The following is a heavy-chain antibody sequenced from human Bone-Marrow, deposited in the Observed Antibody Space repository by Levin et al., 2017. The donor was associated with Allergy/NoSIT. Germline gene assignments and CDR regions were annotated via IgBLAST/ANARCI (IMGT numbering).Heavy chain of an antibody. D-gene: IGHD2-2*01. Sequence: PGGSLRLSCAASGFTFSSYAMNWVRQAPGKGLEWVSAISGSGGSTDYADSVKGRFTVSRDNSKNTLYLQMNSLRAEDTAVYFCAKSKYCSSTSCCSWVVDYWGQGTLVTVSS. CDR3: AKSKYCSSTSCCSWVVDY. CDR2: ISGSGGST. V-gene: IGHV3-23*01. CDR1: GFTFSSYA. J-gene: IGHJ4*02.